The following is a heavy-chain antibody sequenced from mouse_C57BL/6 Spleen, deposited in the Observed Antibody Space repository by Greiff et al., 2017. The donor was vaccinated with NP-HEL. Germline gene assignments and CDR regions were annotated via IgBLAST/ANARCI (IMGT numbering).Heavy chain of an antibody. J-gene: IGHJ1*03. Sequence: DVKLVESGGGLVKPGGSLKLSCAASGFTFSDYGMHWVRQAPEKGLEWVAYISSGSSTIYYADTVKGRFTISRDNAKNTLFLQMTSLRSEDTAMYYCARQIWRYFDVWGTGTTVTVSS. CDR3: ARQIWRYFDV. CDR1: GFTFSDYG. D-gene: IGHD1-1*02. V-gene: IGHV5-17*01. CDR2: ISSGSSTI.